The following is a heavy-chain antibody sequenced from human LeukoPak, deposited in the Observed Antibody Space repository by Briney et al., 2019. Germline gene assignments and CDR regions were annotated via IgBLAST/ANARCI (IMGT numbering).Heavy chain of an antibody. J-gene: IGHJ4*02. D-gene: IGHD2-2*02. CDR2: ISGSGGST. V-gene: IGHV3-23*01. CDR1: GFTFSSYA. Sequence: GGSLRLPCAASGFTFSSYAMSWVRQAPGKGLEWVSAISGSGGSTYYADSVKGRFTISRDNSKNTLYLQMNSLRAEDTAVYYCAKQALYCSSTSCYIFRTWGQGTLVTVSS. CDR3: AKQALYCSSTSCYIFRT.